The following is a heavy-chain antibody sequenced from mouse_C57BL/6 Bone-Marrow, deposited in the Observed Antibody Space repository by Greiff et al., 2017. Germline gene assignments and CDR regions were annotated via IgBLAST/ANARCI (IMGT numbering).Heavy chain of an antibody. CDR2: ISDGGSYT. J-gene: IGHJ4*01. D-gene: IGHD1-1*01. CDR1: GFTFSSYA. CDR3: AKSTVVAHGAMDY. V-gene: IGHV5-4*01. Sequence: EVHLVESGGGLVKPGGSLKLSCAASGFTFSSYAMSWVRQTPEKRLEWVATISDGGSYTYYPDNVKGRFTISRDNAKNNLYLQMSHLKSEDTAMYYCAKSTVVAHGAMDYWGQGTSVTVSS.